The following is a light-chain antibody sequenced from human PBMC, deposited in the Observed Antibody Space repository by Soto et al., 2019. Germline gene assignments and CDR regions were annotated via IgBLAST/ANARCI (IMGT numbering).Light chain of an antibody. CDR3: QLYGRSTMYT. V-gene: IGKV3-20*01. CDR2: GAS. CDR1: QSVSSSS. Sequence: FVLTQSPGPLSLSPGERATLSCRASQSVSSSSLAWYQQKPGQAPRLLIYGASSRATGIPDRFSGSGAGTDYTLTISRLEPEDFAVYYCQLYGRSTMYTFGQGTRLEIK. J-gene: IGKJ2*01.